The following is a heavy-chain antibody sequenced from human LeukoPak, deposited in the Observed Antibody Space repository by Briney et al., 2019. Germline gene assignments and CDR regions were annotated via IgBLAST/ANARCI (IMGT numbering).Heavy chain of an antibody. CDR1: GFTFSSYE. V-gene: IGHV3-48*03. J-gene: IGHJ4*02. CDR2: ISSSGSTI. Sequence: AGGSLRLSCAASGFTFSSYEMNWVRQAPGKGLEWVSYISSSGSTIYYADSVKGRFTISRDNAKNSLYLRMNRLRAEDTAVYYCARNTYSDYYDSSGYSPGDFDYWGQGTLVTVSS. D-gene: IGHD3-22*01. CDR3: ARNTYSDYYDSSGYSPGDFDY.